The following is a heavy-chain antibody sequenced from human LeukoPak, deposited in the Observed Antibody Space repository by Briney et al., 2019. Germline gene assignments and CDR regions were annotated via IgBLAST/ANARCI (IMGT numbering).Heavy chain of an antibody. V-gene: IGHV3-74*01. J-gene: IGHJ4*02. CDR2: ISGDGSTT. CDR3: ARVNNWNYPDY. Sequence: TGGSLRLSCAASGFTFSSYWMHWVRQAPGKGLVWVSRISGDGSTTRYADSVKGRFTISRDNAKNTLFLQMSSLRAEDTAVYYCARVNNWNYPDYWGQGTLVTVSS. CDR1: GFTFSSYW. D-gene: IGHD1-7*01.